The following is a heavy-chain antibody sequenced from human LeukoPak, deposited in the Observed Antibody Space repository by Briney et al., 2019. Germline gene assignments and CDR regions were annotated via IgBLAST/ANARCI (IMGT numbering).Heavy chain of an antibody. CDR3: ARETPVVGATTAYYYYGMDV. CDR1: GFTFSSYW. V-gene: IGHV3-7*01. J-gene: IGHJ6*02. D-gene: IGHD1-26*01. Sequence: GGSLRLSCAASGFTFSSYWMSWVRQAPGKGLEWVANIKQDGSEKYYVDSVKGRFTISRDNSKNTLYLQMNSLRAEDTAVYYCARETPVVGATTAYYYYGMDVWGQGTTVTVSS. CDR2: IKQDGSEK.